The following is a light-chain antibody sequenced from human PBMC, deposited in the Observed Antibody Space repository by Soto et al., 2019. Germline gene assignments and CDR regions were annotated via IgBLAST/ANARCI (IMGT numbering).Light chain of an antibody. CDR3: TSYTSSTPRWV. J-gene: IGLJ7*01. CDR2: GVT. Sequence: QSALTQPASVSGSLGQSITVSCTGTSSDIGSYDFVSWYQHHPDKAPKLLIYGVTNRPSGVSNRFSGSKSGNTASLTISGLQAEDEADYFCTSYTSSTPRWVFGGGTQLTVL. V-gene: IGLV2-14*01. CDR1: SSDIGSYDF.